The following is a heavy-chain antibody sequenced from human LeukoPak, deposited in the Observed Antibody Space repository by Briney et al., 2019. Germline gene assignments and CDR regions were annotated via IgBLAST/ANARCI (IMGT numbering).Heavy chain of an antibody. CDR3: AADTFGGDSPFDY. D-gene: IGHD2-21*01. CDR1: GFTFTRSA. V-gene: IGHV1-58*01. Sequence: ASVKVSCKASGFTFTRSAVQWVRQARGQRLEWIGWIVVGSGNTNYAQKFQERITITRDMSTSTAYMELSSLRSEDTAVYYCAADTFGGDSPFDYWGQGTLVTVSS. CDR2: IVVGSGNT. J-gene: IGHJ4*02.